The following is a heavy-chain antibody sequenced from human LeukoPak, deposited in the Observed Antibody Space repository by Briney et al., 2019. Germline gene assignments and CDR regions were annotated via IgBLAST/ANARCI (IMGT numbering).Heavy chain of an antibody. J-gene: IGHJ5*02. Sequence: GGSLRLSCAASGFTFSSYSMNWVRQAPGKGLEWVSSISSSSSYIYYADSVKGRFTISRDNAKNSPYLQMNSLRAEDTAVYYCARGGYDYVWGSSRNWFDPWGQGTLVIVSS. CDR3: ARGGYDYVWGSSRNWFDP. V-gene: IGHV3-21*01. D-gene: IGHD3-16*01. CDR1: GFTFSSYS. CDR2: ISSSSSYI.